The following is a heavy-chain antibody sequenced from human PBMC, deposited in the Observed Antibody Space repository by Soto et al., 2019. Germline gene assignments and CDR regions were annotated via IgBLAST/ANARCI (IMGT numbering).Heavy chain of an antibody. CDR1: GYTLTELS. CDR2: FDPEDGET. J-gene: IGHJ4*02. V-gene: IGHV1-24*01. Sequence: GESLKISCKVSGYTLTELSMHWVRQAPGKGLEWMGGFDPEDGETIYAQKFQGRVTMTEDTSTDTAYMELSSLRSEDTAVYYCATGEVGIAVHDYFDYWGQGTLVTVSS. D-gene: IGHD6-19*01. CDR3: ATGEVGIAVHDYFDY.